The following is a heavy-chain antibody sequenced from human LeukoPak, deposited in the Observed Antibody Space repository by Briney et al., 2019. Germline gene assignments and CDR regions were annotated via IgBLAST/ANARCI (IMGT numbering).Heavy chain of an antibody. D-gene: IGHD1-26*01. CDR1: GFTFSAYS. CDR2: ISSSGTYI. V-gene: IGHV3-21*01. CDR3: ARDFRYSGSYHHWFDP. Sequence: GGSLRLSRAASGFTFSAYSINWVRQAPGRGLEWVSSISSSGTYIYYADSVKGRFTISRDNAKNSLSLQMNSLRAEDTAVYYCARDFRYSGSYHHWFDPWGQGTLVTVSS. J-gene: IGHJ5*02.